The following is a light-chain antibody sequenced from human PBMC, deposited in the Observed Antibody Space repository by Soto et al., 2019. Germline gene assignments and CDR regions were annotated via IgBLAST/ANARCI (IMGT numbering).Light chain of an antibody. Sequence: DIVMTQSPDSLAVSLGARATINCKSSQSALYSSNNKNYLAWYQQKPGQPPKLLIYWASTRESGVPDRFSGSGSGTDFTLTISSLQAEDVAVYYCQQYYSTPLSFGGGTKVEIK. V-gene: IGKV4-1*01. CDR3: QQYYSTPLS. CDR2: WAS. J-gene: IGKJ4*01. CDR1: QSALYSSNNKNY.